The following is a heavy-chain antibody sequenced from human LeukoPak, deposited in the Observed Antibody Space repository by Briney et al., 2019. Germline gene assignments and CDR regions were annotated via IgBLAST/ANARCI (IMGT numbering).Heavy chain of an antibody. J-gene: IGHJ6*02. V-gene: IGHV3-23*01. Sequence: GGSLRLSCAAPGFIFSRYSMSWVRQAPGKGLEWVSVITGSGGNTYYADSVEGRFTISKDNSKNTVYLQMSSLRVDNTAVYYCAKAASSSWPSYYYGMDVWGQGTTVTVSS. D-gene: IGHD6-13*01. CDR3: AKAASSSWPSYYYGMDV. CDR2: ITGSGGNT. CDR1: GFIFSRYS.